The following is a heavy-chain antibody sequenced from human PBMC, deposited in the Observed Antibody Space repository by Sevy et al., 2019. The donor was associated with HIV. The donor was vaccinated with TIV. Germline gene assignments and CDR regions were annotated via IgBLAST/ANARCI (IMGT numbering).Heavy chain of an antibody. D-gene: IGHD3-10*01. CDR1: GFTFATYA. CDR3: AKDRVSGSYYTGDFDS. Sequence: GGSLRLSCAASGFTFATYAMNWVRQAPGKGLEWVSVISFGGADTYYADSVKGRFTISRDNSKNTLYLQMNSLRAEDTTVFYCAKDRVSGSYYTGDFDSWGQGTLVTVSS. V-gene: IGHV3-23*01. CDR2: ISFGGADT. J-gene: IGHJ4*02.